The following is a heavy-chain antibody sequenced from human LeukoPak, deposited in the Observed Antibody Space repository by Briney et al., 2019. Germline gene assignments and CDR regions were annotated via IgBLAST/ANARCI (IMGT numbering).Heavy chain of an antibody. Sequence: PGGSLRLSCAASGFTFDDYGMSWVRHAPGKGLEWVSGINWNGGSTGYADSVKGRFTISRDNAKNSLYLQMNSLRAEDTAVYYCARDAPRYDSSGFDYWGQGTLVTVSS. CDR2: INWNGGST. CDR3: ARDAPRYDSSGFDY. D-gene: IGHD3-22*01. J-gene: IGHJ4*02. V-gene: IGHV3-20*04. CDR1: GFTFDDYG.